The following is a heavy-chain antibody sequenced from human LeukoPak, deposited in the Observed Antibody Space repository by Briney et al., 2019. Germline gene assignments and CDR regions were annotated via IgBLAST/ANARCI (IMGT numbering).Heavy chain of an antibody. J-gene: IGHJ6*03. V-gene: IGHV3-66*02. Sequence: GGSLRLSCAASGFTVSSNYMSWVRQAPGKGLEWVSVIYSGGSTYYADSVKGRFTISRDNSKNMLYLQMNSLRAEDTAVYYCARGTLDYYYYYYMDVWGKGTTVTVSS. CDR1: GFTVSSNY. CDR3: ARGTLDYYYYYYMDV. CDR2: IYSGGST.